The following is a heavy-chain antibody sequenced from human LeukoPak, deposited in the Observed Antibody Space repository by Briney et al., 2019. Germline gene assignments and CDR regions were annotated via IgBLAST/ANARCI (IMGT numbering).Heavy chain of an antibody. D-gene: IGHD3-3*01. J-gene: IGHJ5*02. Sequence: GGSLRLSCAASGFTFSDYYMSWIRQAPGKGLEWVSDISSGSSTIYYADSVKGRFTISRDNSKNTLYLQMNSLRAEDTAVYYCAKTPFTIFDSGGWFDPWGQGTLVTVSS. CDR3: AKTPFTIFDSGGWFDP. CDR1: GFTFSDYY. CDR2: ISSGSSTI. V-gene: IGHV3-11*01.